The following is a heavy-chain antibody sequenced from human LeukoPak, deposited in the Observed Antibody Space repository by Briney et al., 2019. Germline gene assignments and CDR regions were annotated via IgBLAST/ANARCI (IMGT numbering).Heavy chain of an antibody. D-gene: IGHD2-2*01. CDR2: IYHSGST. CDR3: ARVSYQPTTGQYYFDY. CDR1: GGSISSGYY. Sequence: PSETLSLTCTVSGGSISSGYYWGWIRQPPGKGLEWIGSIYHSGSTYYNPSLKSRVTISVDTSKNQFSLKLSSVTAADTAVYYCARVSYQPTTGQYYFDYWGQGTLVTVSS. J-gene: IGHJ4*02. V-gene: IGHV4-38-2*02.